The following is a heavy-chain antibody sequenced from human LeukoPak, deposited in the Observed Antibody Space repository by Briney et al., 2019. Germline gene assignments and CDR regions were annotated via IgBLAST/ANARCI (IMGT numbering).Heavy chain of an antibody. V-gene: IGHV4-38-2*01. J-gene: IGHJ3*02. CDR2: IYHSGST. Sequence: SETLSLTCAVSGYSISSGYYWGWIRPPPGKGLEWIGSIYHSGSTYYNPSLKSRVTISVDTSKNQFSLKLSSVTAADTAVYYCARHSGSPPYDALDIWGQGTMVTVSS. CDR3: ARHSGSPPYDALDI. CDR1: GYSISSGYY. D-gene: IGHD3-10*01.